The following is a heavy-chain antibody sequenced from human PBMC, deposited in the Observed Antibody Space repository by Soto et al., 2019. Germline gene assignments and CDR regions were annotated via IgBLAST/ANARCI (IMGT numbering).Heavy chain of an antibody. CDR2: ISSSSSYI. Sequence: PGGSLRLSCAASGFTFSSYSMNWVRQAPGKGLEWVSSISSSSSYIYYADSVKGRFTISRDNAKNSLYLQMNSLRVEDTVVFYCAREGKFIQGGWFDPWGQGTLVSVSS. J-gene: IGHJ5*02. CDR3: AREGKFIQGGWFDP. CDR1: GFTFSSYS. V-gene: IGHV3-21*01. D-gene: IGHD3-10*01.